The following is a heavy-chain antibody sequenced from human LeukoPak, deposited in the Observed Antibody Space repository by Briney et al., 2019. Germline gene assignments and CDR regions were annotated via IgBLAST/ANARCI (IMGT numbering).Heavy chain of an antibody. Sequence: SETLSLTCTVSGGSISSGGYYWSWIRQHPGKGLGWIGYIYYSGSTYYNPSLKSRVTISVDTSKNQFSLKLSSVTAADTAVYYCARAMGGYDFWSGYYPAWFDPWGQGTLVTVSS. CDR1: GGSISSGGYY. V-gene: IGHV4-31*03. CDR3: ARAMGGYDFWSGYYPAWFDP. J-gene: IGHJ5*02. D-gene: IGHD3-3*01. CDR2: IYYSGST.